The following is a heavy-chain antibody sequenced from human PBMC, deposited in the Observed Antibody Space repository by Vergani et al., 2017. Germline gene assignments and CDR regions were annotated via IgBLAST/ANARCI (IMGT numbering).Heavy chain of an antibody. J-gene: IGHJ5*02. CDR3: ARSEYYYCSGSWFDP. D-gene: IGHD3-10*01. CDR1: GYTFTTYG. Sequence: QVQLVQSGPDVKKPGASVKVSCKASGYTFTTYGISWVRHAPGRGLEWMGWISAYSGKTNYAQNLQGSITMTTDTSRNTAYMELRSLRSDDTAVYYCARSEYYYCSGSWFDPWGQGTLVTVSS. CDR2: ISAYSGKT. V-gene: IGHV1-18*01.